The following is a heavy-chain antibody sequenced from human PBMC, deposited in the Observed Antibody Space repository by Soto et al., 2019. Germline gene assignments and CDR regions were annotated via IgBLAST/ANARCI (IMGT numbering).Heavy chain of an antibody. CDR2: ISWDGGST. Sequence: GGSLRLSCAASGFTFDDYTMHWVRQAPGKGLEWVSLISWDGGSTYYADSVKGRFTISRDNSKNSLYLQMNSLRTEDTALYYCAKDAYCGGDCYVYFDYWGQGTLVTVSS. CDR1: GFTFDDYT. D-gene: IGHD2-21*02. V-gene: IGHV3-43*01. CDR3: AKDAYCGGDCYVYFDY. J-gene: IGHJ4*02.